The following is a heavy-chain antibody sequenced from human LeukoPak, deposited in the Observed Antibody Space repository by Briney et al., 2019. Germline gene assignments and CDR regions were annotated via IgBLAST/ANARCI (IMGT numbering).Heavy chain of an antibody. CDR2: INPNSGGT. Sequence: GASVKVSCKASGYTFTGYYMHWVRQAPGQGLEWMGWINPNSGGTNYAQKFQGRVTMTRDTSINTAYMEMTGLTPADTAIYYCAKRGGALSDWGQGTPVTVTS. D-gene: IGHD2-21*01. CDR3: AKRGGALSD. V-gene: IGHV1-2*02. J-gene: IGHJ4*02. CDR1: GYTFTGYY.